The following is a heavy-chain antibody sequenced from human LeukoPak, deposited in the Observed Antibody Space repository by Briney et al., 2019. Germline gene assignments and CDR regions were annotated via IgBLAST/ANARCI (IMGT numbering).Heavy chain of an antibody. CDR2: ISSSSSYT. Sequence: GGSLRLSCAASGFTFSDYYMSWIRQAPGKGLEWISYISSSSSYTNYVDSVKGRFTISRDNAKNSLYLQMNSLRAEDTAVYYCVRAVSVSSYYFDCWGQGTLVAVSS. CDR1: GFTFSDYY. D-gene: IGHD5/OR15-5a*01. J-gene: IGHJ4*02. CDR3: VRAVSVSSYYFDC. V-gene: IGHV3-11*05.